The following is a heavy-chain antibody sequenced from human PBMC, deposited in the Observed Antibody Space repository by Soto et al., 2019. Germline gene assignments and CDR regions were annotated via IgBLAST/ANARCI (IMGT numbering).Heavy chain of an antibody. Sequence: PGGSLRLSCAASGFTFSSYGMHWVRQAPGKGLELVAVISYDGSNKYYADSVKGRFTISRDNSKNTLYLQMNSLRAEDTAVYYCANWNGEPENDYWGQGTLVTVSS. D-gene: IGHD1-1*01. V-gene: IGHV3-30*18. CDR2: ISYDGSNK. CDR3: ANWNGEPENDY. CDR1: GFTFSSYG. J-gene: IGHJ4*02.